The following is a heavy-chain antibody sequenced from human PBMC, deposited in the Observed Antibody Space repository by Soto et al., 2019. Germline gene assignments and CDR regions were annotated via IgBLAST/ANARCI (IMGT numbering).Heavy chain of an antibody. D-gene: IGHD2-2*01. CDR3: APHVAVVLPVARAGFPL. Sequence: QVQLQESGPGLVKPSETLSLTCSVSGDSISNYYWSWIRQTPGKRLEWIGSTNHSGPSNYNPSLNSRGAFSVDTSKNHLSLKFSSVTAADTVIYYCAPHVAVVLPVARAGFPLWGQGTMVTVSS. CDR2: TNHSGPS. J-gene: IGHJ3*01. V-gene: IGHV4-4*09. CDR1: GDSISNYY.